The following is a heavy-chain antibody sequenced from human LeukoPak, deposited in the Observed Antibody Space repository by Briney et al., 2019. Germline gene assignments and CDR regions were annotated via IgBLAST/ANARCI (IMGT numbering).Heavy chain of an antibody. D-gene: IGHD1-26*01. CDR3: TRDLQGSRLYLVGSQND. CDR2: MNPDGSLR. Sequence: GGSLRLSCAASEFTFITYWMSWVRQAPGKGLEWVANMNPDGSLRYYMDSVKGRFTISRDNAMKSLYLEMNSLRAEDSGLYYCTRDLQGSRLYLVGSQNDWGQGTLVTVSS. J-gene: IGHJ4*02. CDR1: EFTFITYW. V-gene: IGHV3-7*01.